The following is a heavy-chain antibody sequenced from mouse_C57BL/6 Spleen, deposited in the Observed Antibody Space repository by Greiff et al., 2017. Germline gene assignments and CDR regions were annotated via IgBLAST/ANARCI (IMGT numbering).Heavy chain of an antibody. Sequence: VQLQQSGPVLVKPGASVKMSCKASGYTFTDYYMNWVKQSHGKSLEWIGVINPYNGGTSYNQKFKGKATLTVDKSSSTAYMELNSLTSEDSAVYYCARSRGYYYSFAYWGQGTTLTVSS. J-gene: IGHJ2*01. CDR2: INPYNGGT. CDR1: GYTFTDYY. V-gene: IGHV1-19*01. D-gene: IGHD1-1*01. CDR3: ARSRGYYYSFAY.